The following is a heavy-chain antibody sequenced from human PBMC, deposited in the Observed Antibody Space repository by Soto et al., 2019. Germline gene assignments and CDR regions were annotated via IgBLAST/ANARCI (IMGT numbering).Heavy chain of an antibody. CDR2: IWYDGSKK. Sequence: QVQLVESGGGVVQPGRSLRLSCAASGFSFSSYGMHWVRQAPGKGLEWVAVIWYDGSKKYYADSVKGRFTISRDNSKNPLYLQMNSLRAEDTAVYYWARDYDSSGYPRYYFDYWGQGTLVTVSS. J-gene: IGHJ4*02. V-gene: IGHV3-33*01. CDR1: GFSFSSYG. D-gene: IGHD3-22*01. CDR3: ARDYDSSGYPRYYFDY.